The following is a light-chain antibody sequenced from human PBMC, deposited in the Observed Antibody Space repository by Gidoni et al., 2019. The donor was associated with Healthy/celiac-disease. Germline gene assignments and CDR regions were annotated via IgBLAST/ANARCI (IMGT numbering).Light chain of an antibody. Sequence: QSALTQPASESGSPGQSITISCPGTSSDVGSYNLVSWYQQHPGKAPKLMIDEGSKRPSGVSNRFSGSKSGNTASLTISGLQAEDEADYYCCSYAGPVNVVFGRGTKLTVL. J-gene: IGLJ2*01. CDR2: EGS. CDR3: CSYAGPVNVV. V-gene: IGLV2-23*01. CDR1: SSDVGSYNL.